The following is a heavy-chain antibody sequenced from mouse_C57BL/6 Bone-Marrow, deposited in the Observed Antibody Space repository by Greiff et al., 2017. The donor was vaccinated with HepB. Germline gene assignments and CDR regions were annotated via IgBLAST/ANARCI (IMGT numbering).Heavy chain of an antibody. V-gene: IGHV1-64*01. CDR1: GYTFTSYW. Sequence: VKLQQPGAELVKPGASVKLSCKASGYTFTSYWMHWVKQRPGQGLEWIGMIHPNSGSTNYNEKFKSKATLTVDKSSSTAYMQLSSLTSEDSAVYYCALITTVVATDAMDYWGQGTSVTVSS. CDR3: ALITTVVATDAMDY. J-gene: IGHJ4*01. CDR2: IHPNSGST. D-gene: IGHD1-1*01.